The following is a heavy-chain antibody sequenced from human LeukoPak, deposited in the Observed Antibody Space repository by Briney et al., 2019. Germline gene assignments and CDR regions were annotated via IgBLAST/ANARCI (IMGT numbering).Heavy chain of an antibody. CDR3: ARDGSWDGYRSDAGNFDY. CDR2: ISSSSSYI. D-gene: IGHD5-24*01. Sequence: GGSLRLSCAVSGFTFSSYSMNWVRQAPGKGLEWVSSISSSSSYIYYADSVKGRFTVSRDNAKNSLYLQMNSLRAEDTAVYYCARDGSWDGYRSDAGNFDYWGQGTLVTVSS. V-gene: IGHV3-21*01. J-gene: IGHJ4*02. CDR1: GFTFSSYS.